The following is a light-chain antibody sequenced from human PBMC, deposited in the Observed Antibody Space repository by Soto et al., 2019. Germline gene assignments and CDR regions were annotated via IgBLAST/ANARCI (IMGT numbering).Light chain of an antibody. Sequence: QSALTQPASVSGSPGQSITISCTGTSSAVENYYVVSWYQQHPGKAPKVIIYEGSKRPSGVSNRFSGSKSGNTASLTISGLQAEDEADYYCCSYAGGVVFGGGTKLTVL. V-gene: IGLV2-23*01. CDR1: SSAVENYYV. CDR2: EGS. CDR3: CSYAGGVV. J-gene: IGLJ2*01.